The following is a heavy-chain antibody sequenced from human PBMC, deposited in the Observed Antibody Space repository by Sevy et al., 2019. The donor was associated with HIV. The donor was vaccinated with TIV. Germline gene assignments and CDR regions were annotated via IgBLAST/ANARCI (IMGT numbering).Heavy chain of an antibody. D-gene: IGHD3-10*01. J-gene: IGHJ5*02. CDR2: INHSGST. V-gene: IGHV4-34*01. CDR1: GGSFSGYY. CDR3: ARDKEGSNWFDP. Sequence: SETLSLTCAVYGGSFSGYYWSWIRQPPGKGLEWIGEINHSGSTNYNPSLKSRVTISVDTSKNQFSLKLGSVTAADTAVYYCARDKEGSNWFDPWGQGTLVTVSS.